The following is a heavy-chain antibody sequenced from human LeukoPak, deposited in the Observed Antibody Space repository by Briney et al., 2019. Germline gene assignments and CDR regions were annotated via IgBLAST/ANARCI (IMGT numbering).Heavy chain of an antibody. CDR1: GGSISSYY. D-gene: IGHD2-15*01. J-gene: IGHJ4*02. CDR2: IYHSGST. CDR3: ARRPQGGAAHFDY. Sequence: SENLSLTCTVSGGSISSYYWSWIRQPPGKGLEWIGYIYHSGSTYYNPSLKSRVTISVDRSKNQFSLKLSSVTAADTAVYYCARRPQGGAAHFDYWGQGTLVTVSS. V-gene: IGHV4-59*12.